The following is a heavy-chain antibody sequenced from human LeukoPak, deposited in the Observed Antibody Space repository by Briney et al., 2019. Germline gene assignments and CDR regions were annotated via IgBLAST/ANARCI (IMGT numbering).Heavy chain of an antibody. Sequence: GGSLRLSCAASGFTFTSYGMHWVRQAPGKGLEWVAVLWYDGSDEYYADSVKGRFTISRDNSKNTLYLQMNSLRAEDTAVYYCARDRTAGYCSLGSCYADYWGQGTLVTVSS. CDR1: GFTFTSYG. V-gene: IGHV3-33*01. CDR3: ARDRTAGYCSLGSCYADY. CDR2: LWYDGSDE. J-gene: IGHJ4*02. D-gene: IGHD2-15*01.